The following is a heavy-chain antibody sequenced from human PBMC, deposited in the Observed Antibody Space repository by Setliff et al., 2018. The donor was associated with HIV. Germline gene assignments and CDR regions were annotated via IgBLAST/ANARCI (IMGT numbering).Heavy chain of an antibody. V-gene: IGHV3-48*01. J-gene: IGHJ6*03. D-gene: IGHD3-16*01. Sequence: VGSLRLSCVASGFTLSSYSMNWVRQAPGRGLEWVSYISSSSTTIYYADSVKGRFTISRDNAKNSLYLQMNSLRADDTAVYYCAREQQMLTYYMDVWGKGTTVTVSS. CDR1: GFTLSSYS. CDR3: AREQQMLTYYMDV. CDR2: ISSSSTTI.